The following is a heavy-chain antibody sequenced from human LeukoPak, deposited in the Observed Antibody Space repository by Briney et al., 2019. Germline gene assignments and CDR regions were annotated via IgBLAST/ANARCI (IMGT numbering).Heavy chain of an antibody. CDR3: ARLHGSGSYFY. V-gene: IGHV3-53*01. CDR1: GFTVSSNY. CDR2: IYSGGRT. Sequence: GGSLRLSCVASGFTVSSNYMSWVRQAPGKGLEWVSVIYSGGRTYYADSVKGRFTISRDSSKNTLYLQMNSLRAEDTAVYYCARLHGSGSYFYWGQGTLVTVSS. D-gene: IGHD3-10*01. J-gene: IGHJ4*02.